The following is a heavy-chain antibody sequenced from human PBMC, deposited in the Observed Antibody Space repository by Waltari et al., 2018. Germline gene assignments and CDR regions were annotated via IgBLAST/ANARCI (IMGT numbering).Heavy chain of an antibody. D-gene: IGHD1-26*01. Sequence: QVQLVQSGAAVKKPGASVKVSCKASGYTFTSYDINWVRQATGQGLEWMGWMNPNSGNTGYAQKFQGRVTITRNTSISTAYMELSSLRSEDTAVYYCASSTGEWELDRDAFDIWGQGTMVTVSS. CDR1: GYTFTSYD. V-gene: IGHV1-8*03. CDR2: MNPNSGNT. CDR3: ASSTGEWELDRDAFDI. J-gene: IGHJ3*02.